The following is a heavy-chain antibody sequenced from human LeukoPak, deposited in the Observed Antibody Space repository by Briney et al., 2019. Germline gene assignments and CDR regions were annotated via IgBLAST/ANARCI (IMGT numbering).Heavy chain of an antibody. Sequence: GGSLRLSCAASGFTFITYAMSWVRQAPGKGLQWVSVIRDSGGSTYYADSVKGRFTISRDNSQNTVFMQMNSLRAEDTAVYYCATRPTPRDRDFWGQGTLVTVSS. J-gene: IGHJ4*02. CDR2: IRDSGGST. CDR1: GFTFITYA. CDR3: ATRPTPRDRDF. D-gene: IGHD5-24*01. V-gene: IGHV3-23*01.